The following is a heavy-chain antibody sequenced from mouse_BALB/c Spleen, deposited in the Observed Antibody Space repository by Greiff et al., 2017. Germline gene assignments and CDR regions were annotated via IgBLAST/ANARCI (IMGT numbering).Heavy chain of an antibody. J-gene: IGHJ1*01. CDR3: ARYRNYGGYFDV. Sequence: EVKLQESGPELGKPGASVKISCKASGYSFTGYNMYWVKQSHRKSLEWIGYIDPYNGGTSYNQKSKGKATLTVDKSSSTAYMHLNSLTSEDSAIYYCARYRNYGGYFDVWGAGTTVTVSS. D-gene: IGHD2-1*01. V-gene: IGHV1S135*01. CDR1: GYSFTGYN. CDR2: IDPYNGGT.